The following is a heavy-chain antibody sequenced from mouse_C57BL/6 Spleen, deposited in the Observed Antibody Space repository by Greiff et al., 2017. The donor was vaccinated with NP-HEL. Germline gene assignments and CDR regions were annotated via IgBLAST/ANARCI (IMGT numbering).Heavy chain of an antibody. CDR1: GYTFTSYW. V-gene: IGHV1-52*01. D-gene: IGHD1-1*01. CDR3: AREGDYGSRGYFDY. Sequence: VQLQQPGAELVRPGSSVKLSCKASGYTFTSYWMHWVKQRPIQGLEWIGNIDPSDSETHYNQKVKDKATLPVDKSSSTAYMQLSSLPSEDSAVYYCAREGDYGSRGYFDYWGQGTTLTVSS. J-gene: IGHJ2*01. CDR2: IDPSDSET.